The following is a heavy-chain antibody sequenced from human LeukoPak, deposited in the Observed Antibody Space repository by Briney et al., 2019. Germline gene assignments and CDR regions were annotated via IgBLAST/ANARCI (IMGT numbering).Heavy chain of an antibody. CDR2: ISNDSVDK. J-gene: IGHJ3*02. Sequence: GGSLRLSCVGSGFRFSDYYMSWIRQAPGKGLEWVSYISNDSVDKYYVDSVRGRFTISRDNAKKSMYLQMSGLRVEDTAVYYWARRGWVSGAVGAFDIWGQGTMGTVSS. CDR1: GFRFSDYY. V-gene: IGHV3-11*04. D-gene: IGHD3-3*01. CDR3: ARRGWVSGAVGAFDI.